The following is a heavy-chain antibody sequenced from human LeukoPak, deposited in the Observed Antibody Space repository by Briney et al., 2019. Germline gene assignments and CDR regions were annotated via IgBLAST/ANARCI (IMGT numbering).Heavy chain of an antibody. CDR3: ARGFYASGSHFDC. D-gene: IGHD3-10*01. CDR2: IFHTGHT. CDR1: GGSISSGDYP. Sequence: PSQTLSLTCAVSGGSISSGDYPWSWIRQPPGKGLEWIGYIFHTGHTSYNPSLKSRVTISVDMSKNQIALKLSSVAAADTAVYYCARGFYASGSHFDCWGQGSLVTVSS. V-gene: IGHV4-30-2*01. J-gene: IGHJ4*02.